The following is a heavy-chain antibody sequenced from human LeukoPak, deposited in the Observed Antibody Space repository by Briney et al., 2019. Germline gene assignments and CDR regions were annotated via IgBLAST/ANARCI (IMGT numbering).Heavy chain of an antibody. Sequence: GGSLRLSCGASGFTFKNAWMNWVRQAPGKGVEGVGRIKDKEDGETRDYAASLQARFIISRDNSKNTVYLQMNRLRIDDTGIYYCSTDGDGYIDFSHWGQGILVSASA. D-gene: IGHD5-24*01. CDR2: IKDKEDGETR. CDR3: STDGDGYIDFSH. V-gene: IGHV3-15*01. J-gene: IGHJ4*02. CDR1: GFTFKNAW.